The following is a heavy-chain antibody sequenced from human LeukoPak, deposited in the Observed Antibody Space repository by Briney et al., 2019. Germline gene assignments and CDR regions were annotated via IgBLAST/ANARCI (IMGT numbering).Heavy chain of an antibody. CDR3: ARGLVSGSYRLGRWFDP. V-gene: IGHV3-23*05. CDR2: IDGTSGRT. J-gene: IGHJ5*02. D-gene: IGHD1-26*01. Sequence: GGSLRLSCVVSGFTFSNFAMTWVRQTPGVGLEWVATIDGTSGRTWYADSVGGRFTVSRDNFKDTLYLEMNSLRADDTAVYYCARGLVSGSYRLGRWFDPWGQGTLVTVSS. CDR1: GFTFSNFA.